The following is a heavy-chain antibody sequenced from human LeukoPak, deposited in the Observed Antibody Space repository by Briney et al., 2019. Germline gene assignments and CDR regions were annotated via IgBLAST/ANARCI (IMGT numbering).Heavy chain of an antibody. Sequence: GGSLRLSCTASGFTFDDYAMHWVRQAPAKGLEWVSLISGDGGTTDYADSVKGRFTISRDNRINSLYLHMNSLRTEDTALYFCAKVYVGSWYAYDHWGQGTLVTVSS. CDR3: AKVYVGSWYAYDH. CDR1: GFTFDDYA. V-gene: IGHV3-43*02. D-gene: IGHD6-13*01. J-gene: IGHJ4*02. CDR2: ISGDGGTT.